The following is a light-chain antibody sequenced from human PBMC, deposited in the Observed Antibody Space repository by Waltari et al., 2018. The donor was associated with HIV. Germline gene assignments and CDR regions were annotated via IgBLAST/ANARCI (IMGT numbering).Light chain of an antibody. V-gene: IGLV1-47*01. Sequence: QSVVTQPPSASGTPGQRVTISCSGSSVGSNYVYWYQQLPGTAHKLLIYRNNQRPSGVPDRFSGSRSDTSVSLAISGLRSEDEADYYCATWDDWLSGWVFGGGTKLTVL. J-gene: IGLJ3*02. CDR2: RNN. CDR3: ATWDDWLSGWV. CDR1: SVGSNY.